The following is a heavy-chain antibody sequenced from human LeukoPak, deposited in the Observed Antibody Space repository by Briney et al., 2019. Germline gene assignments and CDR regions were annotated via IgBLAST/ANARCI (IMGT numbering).Heavy chain of an antibody. CDR2: IIPIFGTA. V-gene: IGHV1-69*13. CDR3: ARSHSSGWSVDY. D-gene: IGHD6-19*01. Sequence: SVKVSCKASGYTFTGYYMHWVRQAPGQGLEWMGGIIPIFGTANYAQKFQGRVTITADESTSTAYMELSSLRSEDTAVYYCARSHSSGWSVDYWGQGTLVTVSS. J-gene: IGHJ4*02. CDR1: GYTFTGYY.